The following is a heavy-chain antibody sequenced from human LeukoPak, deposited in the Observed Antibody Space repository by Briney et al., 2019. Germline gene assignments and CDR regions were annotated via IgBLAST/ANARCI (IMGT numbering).Heavy chain of an antibody. Sequence: SETLSLTCAVYGGSFSGYYWSWIRQPPGKGLEWIGEINHSGSTNYNPSLKSRVTISVDTSKNHFSLKLNPVTAAATAVYYCARERDSSGEFDYWGQGTLVTVSS. V-gene: IGHV4-34*01. D-gene: IGHD6-19*01. CDR1: GGSFSGYY. CDR2: INHSGST. J-gene: IGHJ4*02. CDR3: ARERDSSGEFDY.